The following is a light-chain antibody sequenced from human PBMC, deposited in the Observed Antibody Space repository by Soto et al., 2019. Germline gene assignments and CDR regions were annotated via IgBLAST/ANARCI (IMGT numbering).Light chain of an antibody. V-gene: IGKV3-15*01. Sequence: EIVMTQSPATLSVSPGERATLSCRASQSVSNNYLAWYQQKSGQAPRLLMYGASTRATGIPDGFSGSGSGTEFTLTISSLQSEDFAVYYCQQYDNWPRTFGQGTKVDIK. CDR1: QSVSNN. CDR2: GAS. J-gene: IGKJ1*01. CDR3: QQYDNWPRT.